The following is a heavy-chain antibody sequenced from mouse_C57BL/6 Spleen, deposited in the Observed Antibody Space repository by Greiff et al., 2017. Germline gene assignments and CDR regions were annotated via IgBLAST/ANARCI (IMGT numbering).Heavy chain of an antibody. CDR2: FYPGSGSI. Sequence: VQLQQSGAELVKPGASVKLSCKASGYTFTEYTIHWVKQRSGQGLEWIGWFYPGSGSIKYNEKFKDTATLTADKSSSKVYMELSRLTSEDSAVYFCAGGRWLKGYFDGWGTGTTVTVSS. D-gene: IGHD2-3*01. J-gene: IGHJ1*03. V-gene: IGHV1-62-2*01. CDR3: AGGRWLKGYFDG. CDR1: GYTFTEYT.